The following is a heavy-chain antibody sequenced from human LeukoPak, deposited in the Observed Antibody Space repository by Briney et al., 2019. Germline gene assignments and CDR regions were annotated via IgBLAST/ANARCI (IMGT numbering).Heavy chain of an antibody. V-gene: IGHV3-74*01. CDR1: GFTFSSYW. D-gene: IGHD6-13*01. CDR3: ARDFMYSISCAGC. J-gene: IGHJ4*02. Sequence: GGSLRLSCAASGFTFSSYWMHWVRHVPGKGLMWVSRIKTDGSSTSYADSVKGRFTISRDNAKNTLYLQMNSLRVEDTAVYYCARDFMYSISCAGCWGQGTLVTVSS. CDR2: IKTDGSST.